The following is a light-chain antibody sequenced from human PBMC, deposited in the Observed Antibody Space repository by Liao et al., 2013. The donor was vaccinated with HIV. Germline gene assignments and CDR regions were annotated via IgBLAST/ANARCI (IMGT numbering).Light chain of an antibody. CDR1: NIGSKS. J-gene: IGLJ1*01. CDR2: HAS. V-gene: IGLV3-21*01. CDR3: QVCESGGGHCV. Sequence: SYVLTQPPSVSVAPAKTATVTCGGSNIGSKSVHWYQQKPGQAPVLLIYHASDRPSEIPERFSGSNPGYAAILTISGVEAGDEATYFCQVCESGGGHCVFGSGTEVTV.